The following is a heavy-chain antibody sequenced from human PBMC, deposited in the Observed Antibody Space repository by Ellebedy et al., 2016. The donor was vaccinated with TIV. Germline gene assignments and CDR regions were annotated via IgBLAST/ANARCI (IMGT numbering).Heavy chain of an antibody. J-gene: IGHJ3*02. Sequence: SETLSLXXTVSGYSIRSGYYWGWIRQPPGKGLEWIGNILHSGDTNYNPSLKGRASISVDTPKNQVFLTLSSVTAAETAVYFCARQRGGDALVTWGQGTLVTVSS. D-gene: IGHD6-25*01. CDR3: ARQRGGDALVT. CDR1: GYSIRSGYY. CDR2: ILHSGDT. V-gene: IGHV4-38-2*02.